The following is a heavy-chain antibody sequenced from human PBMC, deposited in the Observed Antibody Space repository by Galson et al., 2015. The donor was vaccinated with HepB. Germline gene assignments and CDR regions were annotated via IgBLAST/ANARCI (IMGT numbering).Heavy chain of an antibody. CDR1: GIAFSTSG. CDR3: AKVFLWFGESVGGGYAMDV. Sequence: SLRLSCAASGIAFSTSGMHWVRQAPGKGLEWVAIISYDGAKKYYADSVKGRFTISRDNSKNTLFLQMSSLRPEDTAVYYCAKVFLWFGESVGGGYAMDVWGQGTTVTVSS. J-gene: IGHJ6*02. CDR2: ISYDGAKK. V-gene: IGHV3-30*18. D-gene: IGHD3-10*01.